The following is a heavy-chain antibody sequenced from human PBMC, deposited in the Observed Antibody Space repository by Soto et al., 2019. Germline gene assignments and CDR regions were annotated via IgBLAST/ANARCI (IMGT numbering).Heavy chain of an antibody. CDR1: GDSITSSYW. J-gene: IGHJ4*02. V-gene: IGHV4-4*02. D-gene: IGHD6-13*01. CDR3: SRPEPFRAAGPY. Sequence: SETLSLTCAVSGDSITSSYWSWLRQPPGKGLEWIADIHHSGVTNYNPSLKSRVIISLDRSKNQFSLQLNSMTAADTAVYYCSRPEPFRAAGPYWGQGTLVTVSS. CDR2: IHHSGVT.